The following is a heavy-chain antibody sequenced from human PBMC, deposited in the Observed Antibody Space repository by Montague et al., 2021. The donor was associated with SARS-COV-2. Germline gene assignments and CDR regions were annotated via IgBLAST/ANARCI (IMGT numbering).Heavy chain of an antibody. CDR2: TFYRSQWHT. CDR3: AREGDYGGTWYSFLQN. V-gene: IGHV6-1*01. D-gene: IGHD4-17*01. CDR1: GDSVSSDTAA. Sequence: CAISGDSVSSDTAAWHWIRQSPSRGLEWLGRTFYRSQWHTDSAASLRSRISFSGDISKNQFSLHLNSVTPEDTAIYYCAREGDYGGTWYSFLQNWGQGTLVIVSS. J-gene: IGHJ1*01.